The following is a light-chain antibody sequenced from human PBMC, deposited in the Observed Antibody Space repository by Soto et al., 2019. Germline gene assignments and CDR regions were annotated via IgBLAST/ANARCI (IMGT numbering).Light chain of an antibody. CDR3: SSYRSSGSLV. Sequence: QSALSQPASVSGSPGQSSTISFTGTSSDVGGYTYVSWYQQHPGKAPKLIFYDVSNRPSGVSNRFSASKSGNTASLTISGLQAEDEADYYCSSYRSSGSLVFGGGTKLTVL. V-gene: IGLV2-14*01. CDR2: DVS. J-gene: IGLJ3*02. CDR1: SSDVGGYTY.